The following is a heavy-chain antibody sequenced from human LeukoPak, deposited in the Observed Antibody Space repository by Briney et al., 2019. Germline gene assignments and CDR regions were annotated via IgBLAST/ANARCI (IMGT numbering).Heavy chain of an antibody. Sequence: GGSLRLSCAASGFTFSSYSMNWVRQAPGKGLGWVSSISSSSSYIYYADSVKGRFTISRDNAKNSLYLQMNSLRAEDTAVYYCAKSGTNYYYYMDVWGKGTTVTVSS. CDR3: AKSGTNYYYYMDV. D-gene: IGHD3-10*01. J-gene: IGHJ6*03. V-gene: IGHV3-21*01. CDR2: ISSSSSYI. CDR1: GFTFSSYS.